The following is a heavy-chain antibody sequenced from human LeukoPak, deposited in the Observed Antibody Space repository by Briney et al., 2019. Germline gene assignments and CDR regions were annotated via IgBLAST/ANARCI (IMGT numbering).Heavy chain of an antibody. D-gene: IGHD6-13*01. CDR1: GFTFSSYS. J-gene: IGHJ4*02. CDR2: ISDSGGTT. V-gene: IGHV3-23*01. CDR3: AKDLRDDPYSSSWYGPDS. Sequence: GGSLRLSCAASGFTFSSYSVTWVRQAPGKGLEWVSGISDSGGTTYYVDSVKGRFTISRDNSKNTLYLQMNSLRAEDTALYYCAKDLRDDPYSSSWYGPDSWGQGTLVTVSS.